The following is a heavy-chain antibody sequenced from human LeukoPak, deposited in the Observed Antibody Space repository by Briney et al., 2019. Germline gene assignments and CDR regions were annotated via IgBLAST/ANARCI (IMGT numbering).Heavy chain of an antibody. J-gene: IGHJ2*01. Sequence: GGSLRLSCAASGFTFSSYWMHWVRQAPGKGLVWVSRINSDGSSTSYADSVKGRFTISRDNAKNTLYLQMNSLRAEDTAVYYCARSGGPMVRGVIIGWYFDLWGRGTLVTVSS. D-gene: IGHD3-10*01. CDR3: ARSGGPMVRGVIIGWYFDL. CDR1: GFTFSSYW. CDR2: INSDGSST. V-gene: IGHV3-74*01.